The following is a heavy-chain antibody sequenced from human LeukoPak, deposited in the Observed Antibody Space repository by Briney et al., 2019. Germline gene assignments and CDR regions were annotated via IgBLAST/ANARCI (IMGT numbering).Heavy chain of an antibody. Sequence: PGGSLRLSCAASGFSFSGYGMHWVRQAPGKGLEWVSVIYSGGSTYYADSVKGRFTISRDNSKNTLYLQMNSLRAEDTAVYYCARDRGYCSSTSCYRWFDPWGQGTLVTVSS. CDR1: GFSFSGYG. CDR3: ARDRGYCSSTSCYRWFDP. J-gene: IGHJ5*02. D-gene: IGHD2-2*02. CDR2: IYSGGST. V-gene: IGHV3-53*01.